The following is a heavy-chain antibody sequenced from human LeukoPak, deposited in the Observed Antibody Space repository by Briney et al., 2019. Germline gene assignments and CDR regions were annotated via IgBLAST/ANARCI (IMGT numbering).Heavy chain of an antibody. Sequence: GGSLRLSCAASGFTFSSYAMSWVRQAPGKGLEWVSAISGSGGSTYYADSVKGRFTISRDNAKNTVYLQMNSLRGEDTAVYYCARDQRAAAVYYFDFWGQGSLVSVSS. CDR1: GFTFSSYA. J-gene: IGHJ4*02. CDR3: ARDQRAAAVYYFDF. D-gene: IGHD6-13*01. CDR2: ISGSGGST. V-gene: IGHV3-23*01.